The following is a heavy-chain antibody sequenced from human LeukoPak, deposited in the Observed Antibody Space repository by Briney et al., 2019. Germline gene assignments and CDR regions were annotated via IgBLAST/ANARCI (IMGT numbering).Heavy chain of an antibody. D-gene: IGHD3-22*01. CDR3: AHRRDSSGYQYRYWFAP. J-gene: IGHJ5*02. Sequence: SGPTLVNPTQTLTLTCTFSGFSLTTSGVGVGWIRQPPGKALEWLALINWDDEKVYSPSLQSRLSITKDTSKNQVVLTMTNVDPVDTATYYCAHRRDSSGYQYRYWFAPWGQGTLVTVPS. CDR1: GFSLTTSGVG. V-gene: IGHV2-5*02. CDR2: INWDDEK.